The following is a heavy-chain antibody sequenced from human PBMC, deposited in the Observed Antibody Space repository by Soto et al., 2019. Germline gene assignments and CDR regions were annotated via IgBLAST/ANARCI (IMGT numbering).Heavy chain of an antibody. Sequence: QVRLQESGPGLVKPSQTLSLTCTVSGGSINTADYYWSWIRQSPGKGLEWIVNIYNDGSAYFNPSLKIRPSGFIDTARNVVSLNLASVTAADTGVYYLARRFRDTDQDYNWFDPWGQGTLVTVSS. CDR3: ARRFRDTDQDYNWFDP. V-gene: IGHV4-30-4*01. D-gene: IGHD1-20*01. J-gene: IGHJ5*02. CDR1: GGSINTADYY. CDR2: IYNDGSA.